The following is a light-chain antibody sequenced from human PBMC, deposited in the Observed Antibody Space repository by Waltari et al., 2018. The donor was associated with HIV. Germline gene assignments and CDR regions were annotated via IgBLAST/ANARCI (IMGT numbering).Light chain of an antibody. CDR1: QVISNN. CDR2: DAS. Sequence: DIPMSQSPSSLSASVGDRVTITCQASQVISNNLSWYQQKPGKAPKLLIYDASKLETGVPSRVSGSGSGTEFTFTIASLHPEDFAAYYCQQYDNLPYTFGQGTYLEIK. J-gene: IGKJ2*01. CDR3: QQYDNLPYT. V-gene: IGKV1-33*01.